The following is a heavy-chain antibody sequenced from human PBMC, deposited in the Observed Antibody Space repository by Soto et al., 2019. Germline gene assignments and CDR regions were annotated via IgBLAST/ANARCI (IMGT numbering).Heavy chain of an antibody. CDR1: GASVAGGSFY. Sequence: QVQVRELGPGLVKPSQTLSLTCSVSGASVAGGSFYWIWVRQPPGKVLEWIGYITARGRPFYNPSRTSRGTISADTSKNQLAMQLTSVAAADTAVYYCARDTCSGYDFGLWGQGTLVTVSS. CDR2: ITARGRP. J-gene: IGHJ5*02. V-gene: IGHV4-30-4*01. D-gene: IGHD5-12*01. CDR3: ARDTCSGYDFGL.